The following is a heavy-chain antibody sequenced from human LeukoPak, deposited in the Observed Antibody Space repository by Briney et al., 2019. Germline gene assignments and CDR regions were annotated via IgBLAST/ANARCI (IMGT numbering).Heavy chain of an antibody. CDR3: ARGRDGFIVVVPAAKGAFDI. Sequence: PSETLSLTCAVYGGSFSGYYWSWIRQPPGKGLEWIGEINHSGSTNYNPSLKSRVTISVDTSKNQFSLKLGSVTAADTAVYYCARGRDGFIVVVPAAKGAFDIWGQGTMVTVSS. CDR2: INHSGST. CDR1: GGSFSGYY. D-gene: IGHD2-2*01. J-gene: IGHJ3*02. V-gene: IGHV4-34*01.